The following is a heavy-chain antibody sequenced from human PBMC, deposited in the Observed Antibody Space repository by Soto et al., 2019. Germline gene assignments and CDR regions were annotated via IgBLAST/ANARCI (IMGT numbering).Heavy chain of an antibody. CDR3: ARDSPPPDF. CDR2: ISAYNGNT. V-gene: IGHV1-18*01. J-gene: IGHJ4*02. CDR1: GYTFASYA. Sequence: QVKLVQSGAEVKKPGASVKVSCKASGYTFASYAISWMRQAPGQGLEWMGWISAYNGNTNYPQKLQGRVTMTTDTSTSTAYMALRCLRSDDTAVYYCARDSPPPDFWGQGTLVTVSS.